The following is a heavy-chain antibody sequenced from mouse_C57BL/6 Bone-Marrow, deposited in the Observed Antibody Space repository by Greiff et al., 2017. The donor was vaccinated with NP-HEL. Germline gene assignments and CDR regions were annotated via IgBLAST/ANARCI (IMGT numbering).Heavy chain of an antibody. CDR1: GYTFTSYW. CDR3: ARERLYYYRSEGWFAY. V-gene: IGHV1-69*01. CDR2: IDPSDSYT. D-gene: IGHD1-1*01. Sequence: VQLQQPGAELVMPGASVKLSCKASGYTFTSYWMHWVKQRPGQGLEWIGEIDPSDSYTNYNQKFKGKSTLTVDKSSSTAYMQLSSLTSEDSAVYYCARERLYYYRSEGWFAYWGQGTLVTVSA. J-gene: IGHJ3*01.